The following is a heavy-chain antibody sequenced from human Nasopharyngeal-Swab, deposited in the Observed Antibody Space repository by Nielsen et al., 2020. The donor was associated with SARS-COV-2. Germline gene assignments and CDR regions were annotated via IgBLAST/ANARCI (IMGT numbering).Heavy chain of an antibody. V-gene: IGHV1-69*13. D-gene: IGHD4-11*01. CDR1: GGTFSSYA. Sequence: SVKVSCKASGGTFSSYAISWVRQAPGQGLEWMGGIIPIFGAANYAQKFQGRVTITADESTSTAYMELSSLRSEDTAVYYCARGSETHDYSNYVFNIYYYYMDVWGKGTTVTVSS. J-gene: IGHJ6*03. CDR2: IIPIFGAA. CDR3: ARGSETHDYSNYVFNIYYYYMDV.